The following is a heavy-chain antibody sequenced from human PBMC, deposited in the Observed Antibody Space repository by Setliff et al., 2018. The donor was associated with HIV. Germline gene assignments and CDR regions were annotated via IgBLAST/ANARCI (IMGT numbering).Heavy chain of an antibody. V-gene: IGHV4-39*07. CDR3: ATVDGTRYLDY. Sequence: SETLSLTCTVSGGSVTNTKSYWGWIRQSPGKGLEWIGTMFRTGTSYYNPSLTSRVTISQDTSKNQFSLELTSVTAADTAVYYCATVDGTRYLDYWGQGKLVTVSS. CDR2: MFRTGTS. J-gene: IGHJ4*02. D-gene: IGHD1-1*01. CDR1: GGSVTNTKSY.